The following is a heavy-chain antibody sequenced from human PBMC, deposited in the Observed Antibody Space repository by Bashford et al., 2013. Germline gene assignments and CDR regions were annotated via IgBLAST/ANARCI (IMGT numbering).Heavy chain of an antibody. Sequence: ASVRSPARFPDTPSLNYPCTGCDRLLEKGLSGWEVFDPEDGETIYAQKFQGRVTMTEDTSTDTAYMELSSLRSEDTAVYYCARVFTVTNSCLGYWGQGTLVTVSS. J-gene: IGHJ4*02. CDR3: ARVFTVTNSCLGY. CDR2: FDPEDGET. CDR1: DTPSLNYP. V-gene: IGHV1-24*01. D-gene: IGHD4-11*01.